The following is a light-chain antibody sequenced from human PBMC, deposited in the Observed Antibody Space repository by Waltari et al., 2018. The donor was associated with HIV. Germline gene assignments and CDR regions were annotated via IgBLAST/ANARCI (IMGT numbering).Light chain of an antibody. CDR1: SSNIGKSY. J-gene: IGLJ2*01. V-gene: IGLV1-51*01. CDR2: DNA. CDR3: GTWDSSLSAMV. Sequence: QSVLTQPPSVSAAPGQKVTISCSGSSSNIGKSYVSWYQQVPETAPKLLIYDNAKRPSGIPDRCSGSKSGTSATLGITGLQTGDEADYYCGTWDSSLSAMVFGGGTKLTVL.